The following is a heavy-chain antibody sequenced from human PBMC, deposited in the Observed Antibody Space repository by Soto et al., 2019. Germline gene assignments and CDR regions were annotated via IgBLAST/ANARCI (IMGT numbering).Heavy chain of an antibody. CDR1: GGTFGSYT. Sequence: QVQLVQSGAEVKKPGSSVKVSCKASGGTFGSYTITWVRRAPGQGLEWMGGIIPRYDVTTHTHAQKFQGRLTITADESTDTAYMELSSLRSEDTAVYYCARVPGFCTGGSCNQTRQEYYDYYGIDVWGQGTTVTVAS. CDR2: IIPRYDVT. V-gene: IGHV1-69*01. CDR3: ARVPGFCTGGSCNQTRQEYYDYYGIDV. D-gene: IGHD2-15*01. J-gene: IGHJ6*02.